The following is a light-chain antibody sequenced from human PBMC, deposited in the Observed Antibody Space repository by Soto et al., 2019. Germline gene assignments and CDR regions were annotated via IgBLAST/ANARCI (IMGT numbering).Light chain of an antibody. V-gene: IGLV2-14*01. CDR3: TSWTTSTTMK. CDR2: DVN. Sequence: QSALTQPASVSGSPGQSITISCTGTSSDVGAYNYVSWCQQHPGKAPKLMIYDVNIRPSGVSNRFSGSKSGNTASLTISGLQAEDEADYYCTSWTTSTTMKFGGGTKLTVL. J-gene: IGLJ2*01. CDR1: SSDVGAYNY.